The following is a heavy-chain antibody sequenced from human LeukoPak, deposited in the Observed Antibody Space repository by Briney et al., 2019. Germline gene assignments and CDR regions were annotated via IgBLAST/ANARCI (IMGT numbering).Heavy chain of an antibody. CDR3: ARDLESGPLSYDFWSGYAFDI. Sequence: KPGGSLRLSCAASGFTFSSYSMNWVRQAPGKGLEWVSSISSSSSYIYYADSVKGRFTISRDNAKNSLYLQMNSLRAVDTAVYYCARDLESGPLSYDFWSGYAFDIWGQGTMVTVSS. V-gene: IGHV3-21*01. D-gene: IGHD3-3*01. CDR1: GFTFSSYS. J-gene: IGHJ3*02. CDR2: ISSSSSYI.